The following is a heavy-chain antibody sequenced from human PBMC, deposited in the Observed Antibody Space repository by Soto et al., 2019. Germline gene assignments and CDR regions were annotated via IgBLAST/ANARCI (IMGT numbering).Heavy chain of an antibody. J-gene: IGHJ4*02. CDR2: ISGSGGST. V-gene: IGHV3-23*01. D-gene: IGHD6-19*01. Sequence: GSLRLSCAASGFTFSNYAMSWVRQAPGKGLEWVSAISGSGGSTYYADSVKGRFTISRDYSKNTLYLQMNSLRAEDTAVYYCASNSSGRPWLDYWGQGTLVTVSS. CDR1: GFTFSNYA. CDR3: ASNSSGRPWLDY.